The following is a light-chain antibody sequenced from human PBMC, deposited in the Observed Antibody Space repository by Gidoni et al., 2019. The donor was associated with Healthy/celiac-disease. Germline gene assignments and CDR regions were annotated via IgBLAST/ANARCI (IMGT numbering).Light chain of an antibody. CDR3: QQYGSSPLT. Sequence: DIVLTQSPGTLSLSPGERAPLSCRASQSVSSSYFTWYQQKPGQAPRLLIYCASSRATGIPDRFSGSGSGTDFTLTISRLEPEDFAVYYCQQYGSSPLTFGQGTRLEIK. CDR2: CAS. V-gene: IGKV3-20*01. CDR1: QSVSSSY. J-gene: IGKJ5*01.